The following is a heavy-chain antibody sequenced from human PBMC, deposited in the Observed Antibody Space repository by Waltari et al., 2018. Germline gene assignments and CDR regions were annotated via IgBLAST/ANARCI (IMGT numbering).Heavy chain of an antibody. J-gene: IGHJ3*01. V-gene: IGHV1-69-2*01. CDR2: VEPEDWEK. Sequence: EVQLLQSGTELKKPGSTVKISCQVSGYRFTDYYIHWVQQAPGKGPQWMGLVEPEDWEKRYAERFQGRVTITADTSTETSFMELSSLTSDDPAVYYCVTALGDRSSASRPFDVWGLGTLITVSS. CDR3: VTALGDRSSASRPFDV. CDR1: GYRFTDYY. D-gene: IGHD3-10*01.